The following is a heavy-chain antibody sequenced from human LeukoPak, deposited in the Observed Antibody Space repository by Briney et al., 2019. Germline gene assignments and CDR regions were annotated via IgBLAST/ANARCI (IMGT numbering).Heavy chain of an antibody. CDR3: AKDYFVSVSRRGNWFDP. V-gene: IGHV3-23*01. J-gene: IGHJ5*02. CDR2: ISGSGGST. Sequence: PGGSLRLSCAASGFNFSSYAMRWVRQAPGKGLEWVSGISGSGGSTDYADSVKGRFTISRDNSKNTLHLQMNSLRVEDTAVYYCAKDYFVSVSRRGNWFDPWGQGTLVTVSS. D-gene: IGHD2-2*01. CDR1: GFNFSSYA.